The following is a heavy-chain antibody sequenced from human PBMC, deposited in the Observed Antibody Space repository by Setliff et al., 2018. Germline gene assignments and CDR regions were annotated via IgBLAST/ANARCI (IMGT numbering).Heavy chain of an antibody. Sequence: PSETLSLTCAVSGYSISSGYYWGWIRQPPGKGLEWIGSIYHSGSTYYNPSLKSRVTISVDTSKNQFSLKLSSVTAADTAVYYCARGGPEGRYCSSTSCHSHTNWFDPWGQGTLVTVSS. CDR2: IYHSGST. CDR1: GYSISSGYY. CDR3: ARGGPEGRYCSSTSCHSHTNWFDP. V-gene: IGHV4-38-2*01. J-gene: IGHJ5*02. D-gene: IGHD2-2*01.